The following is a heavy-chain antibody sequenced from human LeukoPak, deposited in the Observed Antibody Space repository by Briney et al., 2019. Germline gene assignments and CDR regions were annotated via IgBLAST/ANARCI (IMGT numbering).Heavy chain of an antibody. CDR1: GYSFTSYW. D-gene: IGHD2-21*02. CDR3: AVTALDNWFDH. Sequence: GESLKISCKGSGYSFTSYWTGWVRQMPGKGLEWMGIIFPSDSDTRYSPSFEGQVTISADKSLSTAYLQWTSLKVSDTAMYYCAVTALDNWFDHWGQGTLVTVSS. CDR2: IFPSDSDT. V-gene: IGHV5-51*01. J-gene: IGHJ5*02.